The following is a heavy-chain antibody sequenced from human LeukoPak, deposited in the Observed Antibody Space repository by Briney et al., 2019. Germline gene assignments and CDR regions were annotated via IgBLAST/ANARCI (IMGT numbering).Heavy chain of an antibody. CDR3: ARVKGSSGWYSGGSDAFDI. D-gene: IGHD6-19*01. CDR1: GYTFTSYG. J-gene: IGHJ3*02. V-gene: IGHV1-18*01. Sequence: ASVKVSCKASGYTFTSYGISWARQAPGQGLEWMGWISAYNGNTNYAQKLQGRVTMTTDTSTSTAYMELRSLRSDDTAVYYCARVKGSSGWYSGGSDAFDIWGQGTMVTVSS. CDR2: ISAYNGNT.